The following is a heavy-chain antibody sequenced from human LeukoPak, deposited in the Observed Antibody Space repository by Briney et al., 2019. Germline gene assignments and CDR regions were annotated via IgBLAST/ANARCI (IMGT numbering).Heavy chain of an antibody. D-gene: IGHD3-22*01. CDR1: GYTLTELS. CDR3: ATALYYDRPFDY. CDR2: FDPEDDEA. Sequence: ASVKVSCKVSGYTLTELSMHWVRQAPGKGLEWMGGFDPEDDEAIYAQKFQGRVTMTEDTSTDAAYMELSSLRSEDTAVYYCATALYYDRPFDYWGQGTLVTVSS. V-gene: IGHV1-24*01. J-gene: IGHJ4*02.